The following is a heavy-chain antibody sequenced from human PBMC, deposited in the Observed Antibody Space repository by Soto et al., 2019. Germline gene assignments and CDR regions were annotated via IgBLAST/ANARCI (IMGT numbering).Heavy chain of an antibody. CDR2: IIPIFGTA. CDR1: GGTFSSYA. Sequence: GASVKVSCKASGGTFSSYAISWVRQAPGQGLEWMGGIIPIFGTANYAQKFQGRVTITADESTSTAYMELSSLRSEDTAVYYCARPSGSGSYYNVPISGGMDVWGQGTTVTAP. CDR3: ARPSGSGSYYNVPISGGMDV. V-gene: IGHV1-69*13. D-gene: IGHD3-10*01. J-gene: IGHJ6*02.